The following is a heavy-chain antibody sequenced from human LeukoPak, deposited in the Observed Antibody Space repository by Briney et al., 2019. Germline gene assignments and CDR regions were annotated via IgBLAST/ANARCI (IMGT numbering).Heavy chain of an antibody. J-gene: IGHJ4*02. D-gene: IGHD3-22*01. CDR2: ISYDGSNK. CDR3: ARVRLGYYDSSGYWGCFDY. Sequence: GGSLRLSCAVSGFAFGSEAMSWVRQSPARGLEWVAIISYDGSNKSYADSVKGRFTISRDNSKNTLYLQMNSLRVEDTAVFYCARVRLGYYDSSGYWGCFDYWGQGTLVTVSS. CDR1: GFAFGSEA. V-gene: IGHV3-30-3*01.